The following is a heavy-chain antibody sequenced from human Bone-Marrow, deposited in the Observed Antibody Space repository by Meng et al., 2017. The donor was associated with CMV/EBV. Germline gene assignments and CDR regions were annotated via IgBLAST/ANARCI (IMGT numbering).Heavy chain of an antibody. Sequence: FSSSNGWRGVRQPPGKGLEWIGEIYHSGSTNYNPYLKSRVTISVDKSKNQFSLKLSSVTAADTAVYYCARVIKAYCSSTSCYHFDYWGQGTLVTVSS. CDR1: FSSSNG. CDR2: IYHSGST. D-gene: IGHD2-2*01. V-gene: IGHV4-4*02. J-gene: IGHJ4*02. CDR3: ARVIKAYCSSTSCYHFDY.